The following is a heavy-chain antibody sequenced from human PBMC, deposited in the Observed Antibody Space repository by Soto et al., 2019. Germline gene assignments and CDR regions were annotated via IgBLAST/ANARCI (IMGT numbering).Heavy chain of an antibody. CDR3: ARGDRGGSGSPASYYYSGLDV. CDR1: GVTFSSYA. CDR2: VSAGGDMT. J-gene: IGHJ6*02. V-gene: IGHV3-23*01. Sequence: DVQLLESGGDLVQPGGSPRLSCAASGVTFSSYAMSWVRQAPGKGLEWVSSVSAGGDMTYYSDSVKGRFTISRDNSNNALFLQMNCLRAEDTALYYCARGDRGGSGSPASYYYSGLDVWGQGTTVTVSS. D-gene: IGHD3-10*01.